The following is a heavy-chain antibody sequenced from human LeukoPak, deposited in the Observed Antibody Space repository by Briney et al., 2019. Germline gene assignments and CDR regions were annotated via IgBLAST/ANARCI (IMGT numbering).Heavy chain of an antibody. CDR3: ARGYALYSGRYIDFHY. J-gene: IGHJ4*02. CDR2: INPNNGGT. V-gene: IGHV1-2*02. Sequence: ASVKVPCKASGYTFTGHYMHWVRQAPGQGLEWMGWINPNNGGTNYAQKFQGRVTMTRDTSISTAYMELSRLRSDDTAVYYCARGYALYSGRYIDFHYWGQGTLVTVSS. CDR1: GYTFTGHY. D-gene: IGHD1-26*01.